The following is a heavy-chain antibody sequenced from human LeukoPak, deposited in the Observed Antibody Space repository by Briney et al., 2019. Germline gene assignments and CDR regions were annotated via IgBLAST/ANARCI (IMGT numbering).Heavy chain of an antibody. Sequence: PGGSLRLSCSVSGFTFKHFGMHWVRQAPGKGLEWVAVIWSDGSNRYYGDSVKGRFTISRDNSENSVYLHMNNLRVEDTAVYYCAKDAQRGLNCSNSIESCGQRTLVIVSS. J-gene: IGHJ5*01. D-gene: IGHD4-11*01. CDR3: AKDAQRGLNCSNSIES. V-gene: IGHV3-33*06. CDR1: GFTFKHFG. CDR2: IWSDGSNR.